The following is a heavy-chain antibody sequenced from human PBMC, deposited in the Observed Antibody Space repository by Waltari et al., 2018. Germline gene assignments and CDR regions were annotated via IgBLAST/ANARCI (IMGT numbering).Heavy chain of an antibody. CDR2: IYHSGST. Sequence: VQLQESGPGLVKPSETLSLTCAVSGYSISSGYYWGWIRQPPGKGLEWIGSIYHSGSTYYNPSLKSRVTISVDTSKNQFSLKLSSVTAADTAVYYCARQWLVRGSVGYWGQGTLVTVSS. V-gene: IGHV4-38-2*01. D-gene: IGHD6-19*01. CDR1: GYSISSGYY. CDR3: ARQWLVRGSVGY. J-gene: IGHJ4*02.